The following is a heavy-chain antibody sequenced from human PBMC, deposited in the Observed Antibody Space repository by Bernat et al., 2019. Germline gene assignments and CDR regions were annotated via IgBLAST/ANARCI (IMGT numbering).Heavy chain of an antibody. CDR3: AKTSPYGEPN. J-gene: IGHJ4*02. CDR2: ISWNSGSL. D-gene: IGHD4-17*01. CDR1: GFTFDDYA. V-gene: IGHV3-9*01. Sequence: EVQLVESGGGLVQPGRSLRLSCAASGFTFDDYAMHCVRQAPGKGLEWVSGISWNSGSLCYADSVKGRFTISRDNAKNSLYLQMNSLRAEDTALYYCAKTSPYGEPNWGQGTLVTVSS.